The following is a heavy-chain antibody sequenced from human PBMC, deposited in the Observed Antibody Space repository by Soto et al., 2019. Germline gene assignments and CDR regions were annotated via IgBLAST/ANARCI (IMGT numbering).Heavy chain of an antibody. V-gene: IGHV1-69*12. CDR3: ASSARGAYYFDY. CDR2: IIPIFGTA. D-gene: IGHD3-10*01. Sequence: QVQLVQSGAEVKKPGSSVKVSCKASGGTFSSYAISWVRQAPGQGLEWMGGIIPIFGTANYAQKFQGRVTIXAXXSTSTAYMELSSLRSEDTAVYYCASSARGAYYFDYWGQGTLVTVSS. CDR1: GGTFSSYA. J-gene: IGHJ4*02.